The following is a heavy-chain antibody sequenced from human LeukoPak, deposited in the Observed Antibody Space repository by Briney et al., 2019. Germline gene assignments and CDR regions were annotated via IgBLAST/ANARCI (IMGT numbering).Heavy chain of an antibody. CDR3: ARRRSYYDSTGYSNDAFDI. J-gene: IGHJ3*02. CDR1: GFMFSSYW. V-gene: IGHV3-48*04. D-gene: IGHD3-22*01. CDR2: IGSSGSTI. Sequence: GSLRLSCAASGFMFSSYWMSWIRQAPGKGLEWVSYIGSSGSTIYYADSVKGRFTISRDNAKNSLFLQMNSLRAEDMAVYFCARRRSYYDSTGYSNDAFDIWGQGTMVTVSS.